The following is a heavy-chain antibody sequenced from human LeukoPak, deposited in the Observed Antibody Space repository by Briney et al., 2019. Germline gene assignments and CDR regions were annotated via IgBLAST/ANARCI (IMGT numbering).Heavy chain of an antibody. CDR2: IYYSGST. CDR3: ARLKYSSSRRFDP. CDR1: GGSISSSSYY. D-gene: IGHD6-6*01. J-gene: IGHJ5*02. Sequence: SETLSLTCTVSGGSISSSSYYWGWIRQPPGKGLEWIGSIYYSGSTYYNPSLKSRVTISVDTSKNQFSLKLSSVTAADTAVYYCARLKYSSSRRFDPWGQGTLVTVSS. V-gene: IGHV4-39*01.